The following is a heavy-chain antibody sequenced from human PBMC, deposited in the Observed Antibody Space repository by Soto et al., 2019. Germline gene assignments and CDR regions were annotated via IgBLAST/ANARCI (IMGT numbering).Heavy chain of an antibody. CDR1: GFTFSTYA. CDR2: ISYDGGNK. V-gene: IGHV3-30-3*01. Sequence: QVQLVESGGGVVQPGRSLRLSCAASGFTFSTYAMHWVRQAPGKGLEWVAIISYDGGNKYYVDSVKRRFTISRDKSKNTRYLQMNSLRAEDTAVYYCARGLGGYDYFDYWGQGTLVSVSS. J-gene: IGHJ4*02. CDR3: ARGLGGYDYFDY. D-gene: IGHD5-12*01.